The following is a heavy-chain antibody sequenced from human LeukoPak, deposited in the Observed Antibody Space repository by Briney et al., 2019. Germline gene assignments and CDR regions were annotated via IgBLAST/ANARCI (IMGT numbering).Heavy chain of an antibody. CDR1: GFSVSNDY. D-gene: IGHD6-6*01. CDR2: IHTDGTT. V-gene: IGHV3-53*01. CDR3: ARGRPWGGLYCFDH. Sequence: GGSLRLSCAASGFSVSNDYMSWVRQAPGKGLEWVSVIHTDGTTYYADSVKGRFTISRDNYRNALILYMDRLGAEDTAIYYCARGRPWGGLYCFDHWGQGTLVTVSS. J-gene: IGHJ4*02.